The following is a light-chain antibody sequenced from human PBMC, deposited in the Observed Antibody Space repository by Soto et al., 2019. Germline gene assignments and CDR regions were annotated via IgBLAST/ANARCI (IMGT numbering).Light chain of an antibody. CDR2: GAS. J-gene: IGKJ5*01. Sequence: EIVMTQSPATLSVSPGERATLSCRASQSVNIHLAWYQQKPGQAPRLLIYGASARATGIPAKFSGSGSGTEFTLTISSLQSEDFAVYYCQQYGSSPITFGQGTRLEIK. V-gene: IGKV3D-15*02. CDR3: QQYGSSPIT. CDR1: QSVNIH.